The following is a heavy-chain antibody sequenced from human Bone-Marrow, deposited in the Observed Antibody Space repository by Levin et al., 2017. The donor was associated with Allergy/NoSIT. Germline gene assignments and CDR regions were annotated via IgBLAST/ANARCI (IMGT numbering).Heavy chain of an antibody. CDR2: VDPNSGDT. Sequence: LVASVKVSCKASGYTLTANYMHWVRQAPGQGLEWMAWVDPNSGDTYYAQKFQGRVTVTRDTSINTAYMEVTRVASDDTAMYYCATDFPTGTSAFGYWGQGTLVTVSS. J-gene: IGHJ4*02. V-gene: IGHV1-2*03. CDR1: GYTLTANY. CDR3: ATDFPTGTSAFGY. D-gene: IGHD4-17*01.